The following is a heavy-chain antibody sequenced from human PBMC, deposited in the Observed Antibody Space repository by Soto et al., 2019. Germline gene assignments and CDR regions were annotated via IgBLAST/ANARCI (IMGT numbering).Heavy chain of an antibody. CDR1: GYTFTSYY. J-gene: IGHJ4*02. CDR3: ATRGPSTVTTAFDY. V-gene: IGHV1-46*01. D-gene: IGHD4-17*01. Sequence: QVLLVQSGAEVKKPGASVKVSRKASGYTFTSYYIHWVRQAPGQGLEWMGIINPSGGSTNYAEEFQGRVTVTRDTSTSTVYMELRSLRSDDTAVYYCATRGPSTVTTAFDYWGQGTLVTVSS. CDR2: INPSGGST.